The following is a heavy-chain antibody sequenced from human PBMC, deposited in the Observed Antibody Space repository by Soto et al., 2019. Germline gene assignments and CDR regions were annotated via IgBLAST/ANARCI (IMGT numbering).Heavy chain of an antibody. CDR3: ARARGAKTGNWYFDL. CDR2: ISSSSSYI. D-gene: IGHD3-9*01. CDR1: GFTFSSYS. J-gene: IGHJ2*01. V-gene: IGHV3-21*01. Sequence: PGGSLRLSCATSGFTFSSYSMNWVRQAPGMGLEWVSSISSSSSYIYYADSVKGRFTISRDNAKNSLYLQMNSLRAEDTAVYYCARARGAKTGNWYFDLWGRGTLVTVSS.